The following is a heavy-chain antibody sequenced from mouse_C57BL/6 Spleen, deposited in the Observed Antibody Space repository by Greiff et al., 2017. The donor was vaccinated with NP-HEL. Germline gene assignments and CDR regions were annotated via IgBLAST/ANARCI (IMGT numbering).Heavy chain of an antibody. CDR1: GYAFTNYL. V-gene: IGHV1-54*01. CDR2: INPGSGGT. D-gene: IGHD2-4*01. CDR3: AREITLVGYFDV. J-gene: IGHJ1*03. Sequence: QVQLQQSGAELVRPGTSVKVSCKASGYAFTNYLIEWVKQRPGQGLEWIGVINPGSGGTNYNEKFKGKATLTADKSSSTAYMQLSSLTSEDSAVYFCAREITLVGYFDVWGTGTTVTVSS.